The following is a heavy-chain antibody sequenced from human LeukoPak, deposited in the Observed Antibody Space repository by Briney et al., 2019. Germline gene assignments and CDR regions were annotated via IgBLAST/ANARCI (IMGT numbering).Heavy chain of an antibody. V-gene: IGHV1-69*04. D-gene: IGHD2-2*01. CDR3: AKDLGIVVVSAARYYMDV. CDR2: IIPILGLA. Sequence: GASVKVSCKASGGAFRSYTFSWVRQAPGQGLEWMGRIIPILGLANYAQKFQGRVTITADISSSTAYMELSSLRSEDTAVYYCAKDLGIVVVSAARYYMDVWGKGTTVTVSS. J-gene: IGHJ6*03. CDR1: GGAFRSYT.